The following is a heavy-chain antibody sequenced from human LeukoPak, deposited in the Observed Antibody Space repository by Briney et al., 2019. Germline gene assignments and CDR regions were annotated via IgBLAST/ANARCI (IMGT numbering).Heavy chain of an antibody. V-gene: IGHV3-7*03. CDR2: IKQEGREK. Sequence: AGRSLRLSCAASGFTFSSYWMSWVRQAPGKGLEWVANIKQEGREKYYVHSVKGRFTISRDNDKNSLYLQMNSLRAEDTAVYYCARVLGSRYCSRTSCSLRALDYWGQGTLVTVSS. CDR3: ARVLGSRYCSRTSCSLRALDY. D-gene: IGHD2-2*01. CDR1: GFTFSSYW. J-gene: IGHJ4*02.